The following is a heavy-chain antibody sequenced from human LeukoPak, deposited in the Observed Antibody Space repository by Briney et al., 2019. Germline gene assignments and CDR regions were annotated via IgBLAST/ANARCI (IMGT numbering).Heavy chain of an antibody. CDR3: ARSPQWLVTSDAFDI. CDR1: GFTFSSYA. Sequence: GGSLRLSCAASGFTFSSYAMSWVRQAPGKGLEWVSAISGSGGSTYYADSVKGRFTISRDNSKNTLYLQMNSLRAEDTAVYYCARSPQWLVTSDAFDIWGQGTMVTVSS. J-gene: IGHJ3*02. V-gene: IGHV3-23*01. CDR2: ISGSGGST. D-gene: IGHD6-19*01.